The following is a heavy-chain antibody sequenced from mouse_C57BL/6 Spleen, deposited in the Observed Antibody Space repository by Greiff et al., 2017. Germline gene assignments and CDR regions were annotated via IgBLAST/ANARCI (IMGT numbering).Heavy chain of an antibody. CDR1: GYAFSSSW. Sequence: QVQLQQSGPELVKPGASVKISCKASGYAFSSSWMNWVKQRPGKGLEWIGRIYPGDGDTNYNGKFKGKATLTADKSSSTAYMQLSSLTSEDSAVYYCARKGDDYGDFDYWGQGTTRTVSS. CDR2: IYPGDGDT. J-gene: IGHJ2*01. V-gene: IGHV1-82*01. CDR3: ARKGDDYGDFDY. D-gene: IGHD2-4*01.